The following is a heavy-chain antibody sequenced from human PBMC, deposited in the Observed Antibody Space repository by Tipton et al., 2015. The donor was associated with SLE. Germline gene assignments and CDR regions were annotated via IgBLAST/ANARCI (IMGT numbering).Heavy chain of an antibody. CDR2: T. CDR3: ARRQGSINTNWFDP. Sequence: TRYSPSFQGQVTISADKSISTAYLQWSSLKASDTAMYYCARRQGSINTNWFDPWGQGTLVTVSS. D-gene: IGHD3-10*01. J-gene: IGHJ5*02. V-gene: IGHV5-51*01.